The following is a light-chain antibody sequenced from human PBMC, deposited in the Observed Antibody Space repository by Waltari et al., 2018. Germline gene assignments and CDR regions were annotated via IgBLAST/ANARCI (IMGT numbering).Light chain of an antibody. CDR2: GAS. Sequence: EIVLTQSPATLSLSPGERATLSCRASQSVASNHLAWYQQKPGQAPRLLTYGASSRVTGIPDSFSGSGSGTDFTLTISRLEPEDCAVYYCQQYGSWYIFGQGTKLEIK. CDR1: QSVASNH. V-gene: IGKV3-20*01. CDR3: QQYGSWYI. J-gene: IGKJ2*01.